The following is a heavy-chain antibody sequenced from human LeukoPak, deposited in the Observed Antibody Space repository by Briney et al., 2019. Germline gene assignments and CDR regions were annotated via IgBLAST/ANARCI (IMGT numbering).Heavy chain of an antibody. J-gene: IGHJ5*02. Sequence: ASVKVSCKASGYTFTGYYMHWVRQAPGQGLEWMGWINPNTGGTNYAQKFQGRATMTRDTSISTAYMELSRLRSDDTAVYYCARADYYGSGSYYIGNWFDPWGQGTLVTVSS. V-gene: IGHV1-2*02. CDR2: INPNTGGT. CDR1: GYTFTGYY. D-gene: IGHD3-10*01. CDR3: ARADYYGSGSYYIGNWFDP.